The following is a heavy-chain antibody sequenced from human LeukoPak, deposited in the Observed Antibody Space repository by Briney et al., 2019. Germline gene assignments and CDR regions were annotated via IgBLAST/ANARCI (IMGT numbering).Heavy chain of an antibody. J-gene: IGHJ6*03. CDR3: ARESSYYAMIVGSYYYYMDV. CDR1: GGSISSGSYY. D-gene: IGHD3-22*01. V-gene: IGHV4-61*02. CDR2: IYTSGST. Sequence: SETLSLTCTVPGGSISSGSYYWSWIRQPAGKGLEWIGRIYTSGSTNYNPSLKSRVIISVDTSKNQFSLKLSSVTAADTAVYYCARESSYYAMIVGSYYYYMDVWGKGTTVTISS.